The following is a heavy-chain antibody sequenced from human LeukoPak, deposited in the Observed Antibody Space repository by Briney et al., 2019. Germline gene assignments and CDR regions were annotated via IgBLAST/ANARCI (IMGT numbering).Heavy chain of an antibody. D-gene: IGHD2-15*01. CDR2: VSESDGRN. J-gene: IGHJ4*02. Sequence: GGSLTLSCSVSGLTLSNYGMIWLGQAPGKELDWVAGVSESDGRNNSVDSAKGPFTTASDNPKHTLYLQTSSLRAEDTAVYFCAKRSVVIRLILVGFHKEAYYFDSWGQGALVTVSS. CDR1: GLTLSNYG. V-gene: IGHV3-23*01. CDR3: AKRSVVIRLILVGFHKEAYYFDS.